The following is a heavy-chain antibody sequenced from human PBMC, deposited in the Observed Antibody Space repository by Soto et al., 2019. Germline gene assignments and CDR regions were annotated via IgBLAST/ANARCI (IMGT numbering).Heavy chain of an antibody. D-gene: IGHD5-18*01. CDR1: GGSISNYY. CDR2: IYYSGST. Sequence: EPLSDTWSVSGGSISNYYWSCIRKNTRKGLEWIGYIYYSGSTNYNPSLKSRVTISVDTSKNQFSLKLSSVTAADTAVYYCATSRVDTAHLYYYYDMDVSGKVTTVTVSS. V-gene: IGHV4-59*01. CDR3: ATSRVDTAHLYYYYDMDV. J-gene: IGHJ6*03.